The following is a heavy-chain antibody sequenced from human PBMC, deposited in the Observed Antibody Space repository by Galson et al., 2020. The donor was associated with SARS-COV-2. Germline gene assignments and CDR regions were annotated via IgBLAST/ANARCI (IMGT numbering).Heavy chain of an antibody. D-gene: IGHD1-1*01. CDR3: TSDALDM. V-gene: IGHV3-64*02. Sequence: GGSLRLSCVVSGFTFSKYGFHWVRQAPGKGLEYVAEISGDGGITFHADSVKGRFTISRDNAKNALYLQMDNLRAEDMAVYYCTSDALDMWGRGTMVTVSS. J-gene: IGHJ3*01. CDR1: GFTFSKYG. CDR2: ISGDGGIT.